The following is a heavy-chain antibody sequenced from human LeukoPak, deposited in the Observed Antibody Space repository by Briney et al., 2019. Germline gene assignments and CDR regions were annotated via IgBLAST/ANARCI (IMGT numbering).Heavy chain of an antibody. V-gene: IGHV3-23*01. D-gene: IGHD2-2*01. CDR3: AKDIGYQPDY. Sequence: PGGSLRLSCAASGFTFSSYAMSWVRHAPGKGLEWVSAISGSGGSTYYADSVKGPFTIASDNSKNTLYLQMNSLRAEDTAVYYCAKDIGYQPDYWGQGTLVTVSS. CDR2: ISGSGGST. CDR1: GFTFSSYA. J-gene: IGHJ4*02.